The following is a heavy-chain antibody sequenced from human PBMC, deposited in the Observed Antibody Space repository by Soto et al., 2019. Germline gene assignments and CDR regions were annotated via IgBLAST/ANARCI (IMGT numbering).Heavy chain of an antibody. CDR3: ARVPAASSWFAP. J-gene: IGHJ5*02. Sequence: PSETLSLTCTVSGGSIFSSYWTWIRQPPGKGLEWIGNVYYSGSTNYNPSLKSRITISVDTSKNQFSLNLSSVTAADTAVYYCARVPAASSWFAPWGQGTLGTAPQ. CDR1: GGSIFSSY. CDR2: VYYSGST. V-gene: IGHV4-59*01. D-gene: IGHD2-15*01.